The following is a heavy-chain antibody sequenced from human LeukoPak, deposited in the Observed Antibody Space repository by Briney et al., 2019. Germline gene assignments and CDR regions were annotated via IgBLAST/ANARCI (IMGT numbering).Heavy chain of an antibody. CDR3: ARGFYTGYSTGWYGGVDY. CDR2: LSYDGSGK. D-gene: IGHD6-19*01. Sequence: GGSLRLSCIVSGFTFSNYAMTWVRQAPGKGLEWVAVLSYDGSGKYYADSVKGRFTISRDNSKNTLYLQMNSLRTEDTSVYSCARGFYTGYSTGWYGGVDYWGQGTLVSVSS. V-gene: IGHV3-30*14. J-gene: IGHJ4*02. CDR1: GFTFSNYA.